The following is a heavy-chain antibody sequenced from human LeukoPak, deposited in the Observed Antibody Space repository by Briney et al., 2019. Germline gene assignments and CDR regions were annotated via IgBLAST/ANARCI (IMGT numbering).Heavy chain of an antibody. CDR3: AREGTAGTNLNWFDP. Sequence: SETLSLTCTVSGGSISSYYWSWIRQPPGKGLEWIGYISYSGSTNFNPSLKSRVTISVDTSKNQFSLRLSSVTAADTAVYYCAREGTAGTNLNWFDPWGQGTLVTVSS. V-gene: IGHV4-59*01. CDR1: GGSISSYY. CDR2: ISYSGST. D-gene: IGHD1-1*01. J-gene: IGHJ5*02.